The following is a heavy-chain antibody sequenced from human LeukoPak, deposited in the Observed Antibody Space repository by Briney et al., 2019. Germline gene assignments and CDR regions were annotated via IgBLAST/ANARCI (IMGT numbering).Heavy chain of an antibody. CDR3: AGYTFGYWYFDL. V-gene: IGHV3-23*01. Sequence: GALRLSCAASAFTFRLYPMTWVRQAPGKGLEWVSAISGNADTTYYADSVKGRFTISRDNSKNTLFLQMNNLRAEDTALYYCAGYTFGYWYFDLWGRGTLVTVSS. J-gene: IGHJ2*01. CDR2: ISGNADTT. CDR1: AFTFRLYP. D-gene: IGHD5-18*01.